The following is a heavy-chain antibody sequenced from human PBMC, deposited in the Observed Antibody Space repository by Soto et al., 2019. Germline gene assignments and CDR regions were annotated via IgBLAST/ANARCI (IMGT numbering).Heavy chain of an antibody. CDR1: GFTFSNYA. V-gene: IGHV3-23*01. J-gene: IGHJ4*02. Sequence: EVQLLESGGGLVQPGGSLRLPCAASGFTFSNYAMSWVRQAPGKGLKWVSSISGSGDRTFSADSLKGRFAISRDNSRNMLFLQISSLRADDTAVYYCAKGRRDDVLTGFYLTYFDYWGQGTQVTVPS. CDR3: AKGRRDDVLTGFYLTYFDY. D-gene: IGHD3-9*01. CDR2: ISGSGDRT.